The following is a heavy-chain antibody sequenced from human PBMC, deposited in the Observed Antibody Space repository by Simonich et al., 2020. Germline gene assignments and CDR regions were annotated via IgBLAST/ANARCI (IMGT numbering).Heavy chain of an antibody. CDR1: GGTFSSYA. CDR2: IIPIIGIA. J-gene: IGHJ4*02. CDR3: ARTNTMRELDTMVRGVDYFDY. Sequence: QVQLVQSGAEVKKPGSSVKVSCKASGGTFSSYAISWVRQAPGQGLEWMGGIIPIIGIANYEQKCQGRVTITADKSTSTAYMELSSLRSEDTAVYYCARTNTMRELDTMVRGVDYFDYWGQGTLVTVSS. D-gene: IGHD3-10*01. V-gene: IGHV1-69*17.